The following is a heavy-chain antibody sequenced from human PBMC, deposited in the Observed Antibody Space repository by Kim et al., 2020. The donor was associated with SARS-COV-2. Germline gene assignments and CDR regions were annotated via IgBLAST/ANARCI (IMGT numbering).Heavy chain of an antibody. Sequence: GGSLRLSCAASGFTFSSYAMTWVRQAPGKGLEWVSIISGSGGSATYADSVKGRFTISRDSSKNTLYLEMNILRAEDTAVYYCAKNSRGQHLFGAYFDYWGQGTLVTVSS. CDR2: ISGSGGSA. J-gene: IGHJ4*02. V-gene: IGHV3-23*01. CDR1: GFTFSSYA. D-gene: IGHD6-13*01. CDR3: AKNSRGQHLFGAYFDY.